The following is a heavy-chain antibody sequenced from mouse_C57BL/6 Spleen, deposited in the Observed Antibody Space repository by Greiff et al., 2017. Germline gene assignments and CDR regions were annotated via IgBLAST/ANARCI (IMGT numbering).Heavy chain of an antibody. CDR3: RSLWGCYVFDY. CDR1: GFTFSSYA. D-gene: IGHD1-1*02. Sequence: EVKVEESGEGLVKPGGSLKLSCAASGFTFSSYAMSWVRQTSEKRLEWVAYISSGGDYIYYADTVKGRITISRANARNTLYLQLSSLKSEDTDMYYFRSLWGCYVFDYWGQGTTLTVSS. V-gene: IGHV5-9-1*02. J-gene: IGHJ2*01. CDR2: ISSGGDYI.